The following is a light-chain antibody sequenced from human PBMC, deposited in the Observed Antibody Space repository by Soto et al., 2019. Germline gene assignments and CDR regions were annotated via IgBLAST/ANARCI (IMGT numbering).Light chain of an antibody. CDR2: GAS. Sequence: ETVMTQSPATLSVSPGERATPSCRASQSVNSNLAWYQQKLGQAPRVLIFGASTRATGIPARFSGSGSGTEFSLTINSLQSEDFAVYYCQEYNTWPWTFGQGTKWIS. J-gene: IGKJ1*01. CDR3: QEYNTWPWT. CDR1: QSVNSN. V-gene: IGKV3-15*01.